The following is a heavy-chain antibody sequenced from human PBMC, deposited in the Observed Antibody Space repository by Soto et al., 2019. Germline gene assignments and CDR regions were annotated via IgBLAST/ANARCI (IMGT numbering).Heavy chain of an antibody. V-gene: IGHV3-7*01. CDR3: ARAGYCGPGCYYYFDY. J-gene: IGHJ4*02. CDR1: GFTFGSYW. Sequence: GGSLRLSCAVSGFTFGSYWMSWVRLIPGKGLEWVAYIKPDGSATYYVDSVKGRFTISRDNAKNSLYLQLNSLRVADTSVYYCARAGYCGPGCYYYFDYWGQGTLVTSPQ. D-gene: IGHD2-15*01. CDR2: IKPDGSAT.